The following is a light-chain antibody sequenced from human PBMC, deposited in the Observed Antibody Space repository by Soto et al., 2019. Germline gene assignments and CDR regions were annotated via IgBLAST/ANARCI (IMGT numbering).Light chain of an antibody. CDR2: DAS. CDR3: QQYYSFPLT. J-gene: IGKJ4*01. V-gene: IGKV3-15*01. Sequence: EIVMTQSPGTLSVSPGERATLFCRASQSVRSSLAWYQQKPGQAPRLFIYDASTRATGTPARFTGSGSGTDFTLTISCLQSEDFATYYCQQYYSFPLTFGGGTKVDIK. CDR1: QSVRSS.